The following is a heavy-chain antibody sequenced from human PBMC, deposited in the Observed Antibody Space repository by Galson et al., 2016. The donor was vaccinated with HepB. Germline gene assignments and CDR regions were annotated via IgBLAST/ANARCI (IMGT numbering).Heavy chain of an antibody. J-gene: IGHJ4*02. D-gene: IGHD3-22*01. V-gene: IGHV3-48*01. CDR3: ARDRRGRYYYDRSGHDPDD. CDR1: GFTFSSYS. CDR2: ISSGTSTI. Sequence: SLRLSCAVSGFTFSSYSMNWVRQAPGKGLEWISYISSGTSTIYYADSVKGRFTISRDNAQSSLHLQMNSLRTDDTAVYYCARDRRGRYYYDRSGHDPDDWGQGTLVTVSS.